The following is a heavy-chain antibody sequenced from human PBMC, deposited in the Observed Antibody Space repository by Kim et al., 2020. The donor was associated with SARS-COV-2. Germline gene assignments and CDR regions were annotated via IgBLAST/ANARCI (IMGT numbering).Heavy chain of an antibody. D-gene: IGHD6-19*01. Sequence: SVKVSCKASGGTFSSYAISWVRQAPGQGLEWMGGIIPIFGTANYAQKFQGRVTITADESTSTAYMELSSLRSEDTAVYYCARLARGGWVPWWFDPWGQGTLVTVSS. CDR1: GGTFSSYA. CDR3: ARLARGGWVPWWFDP. J-gene: IGHJ5*02. CDR2: IIPIFGTA. V-gene: IGHV1-69*13.